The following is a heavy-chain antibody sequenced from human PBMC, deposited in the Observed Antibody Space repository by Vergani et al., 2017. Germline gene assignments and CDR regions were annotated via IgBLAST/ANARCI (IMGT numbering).Heavy chain of an antibody. CDR2: IIPIFGTA. J-gene: IGHJ4*02. CDR1: GGTFSSYA. CDR3: AREPHIAVAGTYYFDY. Sequence: QVQLVQSGAEVKKPGSSVKVSCKASGGTFSSYAISWVRQAPGQGLEWMGGIIPIFGTANYAQKFQGRVTTTADESTSTAYMELSSLRSEDTAVYYCAREPHIAVAGTYYFDYWGQGTLVTVSS. D-gene: IGHD6-19*01. V-gene: IGHV1-69*01.